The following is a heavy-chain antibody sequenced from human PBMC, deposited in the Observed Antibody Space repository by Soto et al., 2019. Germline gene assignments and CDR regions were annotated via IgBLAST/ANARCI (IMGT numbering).Heavy chain of an antibody. J-gene: IGHJ4*02. CDR1: GYSFTSNP. D-gene: IGHD1-1*01. Sequence: QVQLVQSGAEVKKPGASMKVSCKASGYSFTSNPIHWVRQAPGQRFEWMGWINVGNGDTEYSQNFQGRVSITSDTTANPGYMELSSLRSEDTAVYYCASRPNMYRGPFDYWGQGTLITVSS. CDR2: INVGNGDT. V-gene: IGHV1-3*01. CDR3: ASRPNMYRGPFDY.